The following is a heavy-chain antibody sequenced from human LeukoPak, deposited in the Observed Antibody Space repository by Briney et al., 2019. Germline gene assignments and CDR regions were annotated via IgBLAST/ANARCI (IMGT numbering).Heavy chain of an antibody. D-gene: IGHD5-18*01. J-gene: IGHJ6*04. V-gene: IGHV4-59*01. Sequence: SQTLSLTCTVSGGSISSYYWSWIRQPPGKGLEWIGYIYYSGSTNYNPSLKSRVTISVDTSKNQFSLKLSSVTAADTAVYYCAREKRGGYSYGYRYYYGMDVWGKGTTVTVSS. CDR1: GGSISSYY. CDR2: IYYSGST. CDR3: AREKRGGYSYGYRYYYGMDV.